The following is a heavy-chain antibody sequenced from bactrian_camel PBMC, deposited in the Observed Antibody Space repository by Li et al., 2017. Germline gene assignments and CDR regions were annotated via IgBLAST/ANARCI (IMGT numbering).Heavy chain of an antibody. CDR1: RWPYASNA. CDR2: IGRFGST. D-gene: IGHD5*01. CDR3: STPLGR. J-gene: IGHJ4*01. V-gene: IGHV3S53*01. Sequence: HVQLVESGGGSVQTGGSLNLTCEAARWPYASNAMAWFRQAPGKEREGVAVIGRFGSTSYADSAKGRFTISRDNAKNTLYLQMNTLKTEDTAVYYCSTPLGRRGQGTQVTVS.